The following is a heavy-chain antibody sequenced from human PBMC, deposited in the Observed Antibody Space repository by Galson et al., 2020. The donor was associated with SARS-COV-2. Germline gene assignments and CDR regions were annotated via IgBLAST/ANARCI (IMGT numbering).Heavy chain of an antibody. Sequence: SETLSLTCAVSGGSISSGGYSWTWIRQPPGKGLEWIGYIYQSGATHYNPSLKSRLTISVDRSKNHLSLDLRSVSVADSAVYYCARRYTYGLSPYWYFDLWGRYTLVTVSS. J-gene: IGHJ2*01. CDR1: GGSISSGGYS. CDR2: IYQSGAT. V-gene: IGHV4-30-2*01. D-gene: IGHD5-18*01. CDR3: ARRYTYGLSPYWYFDL.